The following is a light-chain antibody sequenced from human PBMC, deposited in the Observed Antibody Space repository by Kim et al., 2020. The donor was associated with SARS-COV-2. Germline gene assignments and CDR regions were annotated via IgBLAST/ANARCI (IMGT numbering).Light chain of an antibody. V-gene: IGKV1-39*01. Sequence: ASVGDRVTITCRASQSISKNLNWYQQKPGKAPELLIYAASSLQSGVPSRFSGSGSGTDFTLTISSLLPEDFATYYCQQSYSAPRTFGQGTKVDIK. CDR1: QSISKN. J-gene: IGKJ1*01. CDR2: AAS. CDR3: QQSYSAPRT.